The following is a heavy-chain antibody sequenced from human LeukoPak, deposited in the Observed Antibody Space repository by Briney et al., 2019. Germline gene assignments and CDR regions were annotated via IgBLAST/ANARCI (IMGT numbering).Heavy chain of an antibody. CDR2: VFYSGTT. V-gene: IGHV4-39*01. Sequence: PSETLSLTCTVSGGSISRSSSYWGWIRQPPGRGREWIGSVFYSGTTYYNPSLNTRVTISVDTSKNRFSLKLTSVTAADTAVYYCARHAPSTVTTWWDYWGQGTLVTVSS. CDR1: GGSISRSSSY. CDR3: ARHAPSTVTTWWDY. D-gene: IGHD4-17*01. J-gene: IGHJ4*02.